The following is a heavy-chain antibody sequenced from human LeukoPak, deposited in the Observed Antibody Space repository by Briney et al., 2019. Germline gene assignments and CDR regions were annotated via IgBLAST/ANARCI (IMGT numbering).Heavy chain of an antibody. CDR3: ARKPIVNSAWYYFDY. CDR1: GGSIGSGSY. Sequence: SETLSLTCTVSGGSIGSGSYWGWIRQSPGKGLEWIGSIYYSGSTYYNPSLKSEVTISVDTSKNQFSLKLSSVTAADTAVYYCARKPIVNSAWYYFDYWGQGTLVTVSS. D-gene: IGHD3-22*01. J-gene: IGHJ4*02. CDR2: IYYSGST. V-gene: IGHV4-39*07.